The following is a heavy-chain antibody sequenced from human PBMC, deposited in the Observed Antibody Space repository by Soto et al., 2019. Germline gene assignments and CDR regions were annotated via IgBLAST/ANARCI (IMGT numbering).Heavy chain of an antibody. CDR2: IKADGSET. CDR3: SKGGHIDF. V-gene: IGHV3-7*03. J-gene: IGHJ4*02. Sequence: EVQLVESGGGLVQPGGSLRLSCAASGFSFSTYWMSWVRQVPGTGLEWVANIKADGSETYYVDSVRGRFTISRDNAKTSLYLQMNSPGAEDTAVYYSSKGGHIDFCGQGTLVTVSS. D-gene: IGHD3-16*01. CDR1: GFSFSTYW.